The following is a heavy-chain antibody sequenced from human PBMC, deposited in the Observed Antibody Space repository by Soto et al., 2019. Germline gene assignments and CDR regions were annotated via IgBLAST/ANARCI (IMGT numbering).Heavy chain of an antibody. D-gene: IGHD3-3*01. Sequence: GGSLRLSCAASGFTFSSYSMNWVRQAPGKGLEWVSSISSSSSYIYYADSVKGRFTISRDNAKNSLYLQMNSLRAEDTAVYYCARNGGMEWLAPARYGMDVWGQGTTVTVSS. CDR1: GFTFSSYS. J-gene: IGHJ6*02. CDR2: ISSSSSYI. CDR3: ARNGGMEWLAPARYGMDV. V-gene: IGHV3-21*01.